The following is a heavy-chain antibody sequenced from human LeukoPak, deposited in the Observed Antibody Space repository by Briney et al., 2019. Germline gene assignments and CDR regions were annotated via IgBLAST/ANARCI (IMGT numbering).Heavy chain of an antibody. J-gene: IGHJ4*02. CDR1: GGTFSSYA. Sequence: ASVKVSCKASGGTFSSYAISWVRQAPGQGLEWMGGIIPIFGTANYAQKFQGRVTITADESTSTAYMELSSLRSEDTAVYYCARFPDGYNDFDYWGQGTLVTASS. V-gene: IGHV1-69*13. D-gene: IGHD5-12*01. CDR2: IIPIFGTA. CDR3: ARFPDGYNDFDY.